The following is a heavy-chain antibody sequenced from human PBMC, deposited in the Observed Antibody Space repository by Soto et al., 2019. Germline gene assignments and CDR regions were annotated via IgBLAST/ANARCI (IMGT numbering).Heavy chain of an antibody. Sequence: SETLFLTCNVYGGSISGYYWCWIRKPPGQGLEYIGYIYYRGSTIYNPSLESRVTMSVDTSRNQFSLKVNSVTAADTAVYYCARQQRLPFYYALDDWGQGTTVTVSS. D-gene: IGHD6-25*01. CDR3: ARQQRLPFYYALDD. V-gene: IGHV4-59*01. CDR2: IYYRGST. CDR1: GGSISGYY. J-gene: IGHJ6*02.